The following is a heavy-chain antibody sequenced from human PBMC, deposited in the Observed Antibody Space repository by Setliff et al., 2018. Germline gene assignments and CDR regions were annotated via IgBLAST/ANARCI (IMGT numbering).Heavy chain of an antibody. Sequence: SETLSLTCTVSGGSVKSHYRSWIRQTPEKGLEWIGFVFYSGDTRYNPSLKSRVTMSVDTSMNQFSLNLNSVTAADTAVYYCARDRTYYASGTYTRWFDYWGQGSLVTVSS. CDR3: ARDRTYYASGTYTRWFDY. CDR2: VFYSGDT. D-gene: IGHD3-10*01. V-gene: IGHV4-59*02. CDR1: GGSVKSHY. J-gene: IGHJ4*02.